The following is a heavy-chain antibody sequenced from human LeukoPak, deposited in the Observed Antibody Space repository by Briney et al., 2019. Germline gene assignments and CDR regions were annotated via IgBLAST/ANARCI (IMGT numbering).Heavy chain of an antibody. CDR3: ARDDDWNYEDY. CDR2: IKQDGSEK. V-gene: IGHV3-7*01. D-gene: IGHD1-7*01. CDR1: GFTFSNYW. Sequence: GGSLRLSCAASGFTFSNYWMSWVRQAPGKGLQWVANIKQDGSEKYYVDSVRGRFTISRDNAKKSLYLQMNSPRAEDTAVYYCARDDDWNYEDYWGQGTLVTVSS. J-gene: IGHJ4*02.